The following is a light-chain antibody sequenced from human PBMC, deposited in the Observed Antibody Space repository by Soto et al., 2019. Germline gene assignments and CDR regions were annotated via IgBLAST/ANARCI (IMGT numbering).Light chain of an antibody. Sequence: QSVLTQPPSASGSPGQSVTISCTGTSSDVGAYNSVSWYQHYPGKAPKLLIYEVSKRPSGVPDRFSGSKSGNTASLTVSGLQAEDEADYYCSSYAGATNLVFGGGTK. J-gene: IGLJ2*01. V-gene: IGLV2-8*01. CDR1: SSDVGAYNS. CDR3: SSYAGATNLV. CDR2: EVS.